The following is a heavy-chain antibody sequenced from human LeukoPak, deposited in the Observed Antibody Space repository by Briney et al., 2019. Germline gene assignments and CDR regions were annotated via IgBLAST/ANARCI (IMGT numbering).Heavy chain of an antibody. CDR3: AKEEATGVDY. CDR2: ISYDGSNK. D-gene: IGHD5-12*01. Sequence: PGGSLRLSCAASGFTFSSYAMHWVRQAPGKGLEWVAVISYDGSNKYYAGSVKGRFTISRDSSENTLYLQMNSLRAEDTAVYYCAKEEATGVDYWGQGTLVTVSS. V-gene: IGHV3-30*18. J-gene: IGHJ4*02. CDR1: GFTFSSYA.